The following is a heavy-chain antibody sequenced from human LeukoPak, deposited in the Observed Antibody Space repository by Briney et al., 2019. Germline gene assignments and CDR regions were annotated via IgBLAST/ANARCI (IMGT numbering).Heavy chain of an antibody. Sequence: ASVKVSCKASGYTFTSYGISWVRQAPRQGLEWMGWISAYNGNTNYAQKLQGRVTMTTDTSTSTAYMELRSLRSDDTAVYYCARDGKFYYGSGTYYYYYGMDVWGQGTTVTVSS. V-gene: IGHV1-18*01. CDR2: ISAYNGNT. CDR1: GYTFTSYG. J-gene: IGHJ6*02. D-gene: IGHD3-10*01. CDR3: ARDGKFYYGSGTYYYYYGMDV.